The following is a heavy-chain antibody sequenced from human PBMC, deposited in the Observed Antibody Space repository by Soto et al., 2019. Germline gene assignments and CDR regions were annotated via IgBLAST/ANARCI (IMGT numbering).Heavy chain of an antibody. J-gene: IGHJ6*02. CDR3: AKGPTVFGAVISFDYYYGMYV. Sequence: GGPLRLSCPASGFTFSSSAMSWFRQAPGRGLEWVSGISGSGAGTYYADSVKGRFTISRDNSKNTLYLQMSGLRAEDAAVYYCAKGPTVFGAVISFDYYYGMYVWGQGTPVTVSS. V-gene: IGHV3-23*01. CDR1: GFTFSSSA. D-gene: IGHD3-3*01. CDR2: ISGSGAGT.